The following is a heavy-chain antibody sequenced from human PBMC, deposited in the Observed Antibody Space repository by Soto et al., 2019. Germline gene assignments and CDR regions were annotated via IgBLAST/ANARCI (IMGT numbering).Heavy chain of an antibody. V-gene: IGHV3-33*06. J-gene: IGHJ4*02. D-gene: IGHD3-10*01. CDR2: VWYDGSST. CDR1: GFTFSSYG. Sequence: PGGSLRLSCAASGFTFSSYGMHWVRQAPGKGLEWVAGVWYDGSSTYYADSVKGRFTVSRDNSENTLYLQMNSLSAEDTAVYYCAKERSGSYPRNFDYWGQGTLVTVSS. CDR3: AKERSGSYPRNFDY.